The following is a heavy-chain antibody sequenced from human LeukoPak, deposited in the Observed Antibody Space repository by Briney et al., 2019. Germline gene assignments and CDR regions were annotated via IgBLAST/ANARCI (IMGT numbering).Heavy chain of an antibody. Sequence: ASVKVSCKASGYTFTSYGISWVRQAPGQGLEWMGWISAYNGNTNYAQKLQGRVTITTDTSTSTAYMELRSLRSDDTAVYYCARDPHYSITMVRGVMTFDYWGQGTLVTVSS. CDR2: ISAYNGNT. D-gene: IGHD3-10*01. CDR3: ARDPHYSITMVRGVMTFDY. CDR1: GYTFTSYG. V-gene: IGHV1-18*01. J-gene: IGHJ4*02.